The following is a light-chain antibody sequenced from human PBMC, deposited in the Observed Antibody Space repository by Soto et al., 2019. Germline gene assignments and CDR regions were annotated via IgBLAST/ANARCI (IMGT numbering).Light chain of an antibody. CDR1: SSDVGGYNY. V-gene: IGLV2-14*01. CDR3: SSYTSSSRYV. CDR2: DVS. Sequence: QSVLTQPASVSGSPGQSITISYTGTSSDVGGYNYVSWYQQHPGKAPKLMIYDVSNRPSGVSNRFSGSKSGNTASLTISGLQAEDEADYYCSSYTSSSRYVFGTGTKLTVL. J-gene: IGLJ1*01.